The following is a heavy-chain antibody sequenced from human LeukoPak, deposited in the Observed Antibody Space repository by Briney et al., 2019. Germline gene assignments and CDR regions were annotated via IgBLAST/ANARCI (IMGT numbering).Heavy chain of an antibody. Sequence: ASVKVSCKASGCTFTSYYMHWVRQAPGQGLEWMGIINPSGGSTSYAQKFQGRVTMTRDTSTSTVYMELSSLRSEDTAVYYCARDSLSPRIVNWFDPWGQGTLVTVSS. CDR3: ARDSLSPRIVNWFDP. J-gene: IGHJ5*02. CDR1: GCTFTSYY. CDR2: INPSGGST. V-gene: IGHV1-46*01. D-gene: IGHD3-22*01.